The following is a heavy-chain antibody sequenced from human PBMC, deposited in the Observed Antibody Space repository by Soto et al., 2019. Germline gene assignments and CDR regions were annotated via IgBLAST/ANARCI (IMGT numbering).Heavy chain of an antibody. CDR3: ARGGTGDYYGMDV. J-gene: IGHJ6*02. CDR2: IYYSGST. Sequence: PSETLSLTCDVSGASIKSDTWWTWVRQPPGKGLEWIGYIYYSGSTYYNPSLKSRVTISVDTSKNQFSLKLSSVTAADTAVYYCARGGTGDYYGMDVWGQGTTVTVSS. CDR1: GASIKSDTW. V-gene: IGHV4-30-4*01.